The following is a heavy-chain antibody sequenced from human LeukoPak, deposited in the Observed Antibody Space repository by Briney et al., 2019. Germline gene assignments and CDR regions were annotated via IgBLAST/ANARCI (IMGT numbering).Heavy chain of an antibody. J-gene: IGHJ4*02. V-gene: IGHV4-39*07. CDR3: ARDRWFGETGDC. Sequence: SETLSLTCTVSGGSISSSSYYWGWIRQPPGKGLEWIGSIHYGGSTYYNPSLESRVTILVDTSKNQFSLRLSSVTAADTAIYYCARDRWFGETGDCWGQGTLVTVSS. CDR1: GGSISSSSYY. D-gene: IGHD3-10*01. CDR2: IHYGGST.